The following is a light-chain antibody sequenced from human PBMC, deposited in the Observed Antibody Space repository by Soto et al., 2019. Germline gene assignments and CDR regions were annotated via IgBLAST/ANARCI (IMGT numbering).Light chain of an antibody. V-gene: IGKV3-20*01. Sequence: EFVLTQSPDTVSLSPGERATLSCRASQTVRNNYLAWYQQKPGQAPRLLMSGASNRATGIPDGFTGSGSGTDFTLTISRLEPEDFAVYYCHQYGSSPPTFGQGTKVDIK. CDR1: QTVRNNY. J-gene: IGKJ1*01. CDR3: HQYGSSPPT. CDR2: GAS.